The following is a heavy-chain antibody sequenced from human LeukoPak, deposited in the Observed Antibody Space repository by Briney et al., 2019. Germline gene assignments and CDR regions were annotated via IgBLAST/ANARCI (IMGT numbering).Heavy chain of an antibody. Sequence: TGGSLRLSCAASGFTFSSYAMSWVRQAPGKGLEWVSAISGSGGSTYYADSVKGRFTISRDNSKNTLYLQMNSLRAEDTAVYYCAKVRAPAGDFFDYWGQGTLVTVSS. D-gene: IGHD6-13*01. CDR2: ISGSGGST. J-gene: IGHJ4*02. V-gene: IGHV3-23*01. CDR1: GFTFSSYA. CDR3: AKVRAPAGDFFDY.